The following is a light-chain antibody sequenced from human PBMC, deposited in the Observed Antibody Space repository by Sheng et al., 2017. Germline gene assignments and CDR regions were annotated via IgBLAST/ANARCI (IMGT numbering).Light chain of an antibody. CDR3: QQYDSSPLYT. CDR1: QSVGNF. V-gene: IGKV3-20*01. Sequence: EIALTQSPATLSLSPGERATLSCRASQSVGNFLAWYQQIPGQPPRLLIYDTSIRATGTPARFSGSGSGTDFTLTISRLEPEDFAVYYCQQYDSSPLYTFGQGTKLEIK. CDR2: DTS. J-gene: IGKJ2*01.